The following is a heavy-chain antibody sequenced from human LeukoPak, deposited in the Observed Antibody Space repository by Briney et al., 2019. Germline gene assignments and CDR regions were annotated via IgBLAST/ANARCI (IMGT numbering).Heavy chain of an antibody. Sequence: PGGSLRLSCAASGFTFSSSSMNWVRQAPGKGLEWVSSISSSASYIYYADSVKGRFTISRDNAKNSLYLQIHSLRAEDTAVYFCARDPSSYYFDYWGQGTLVSVSS. CDR1: GFTFSSSS. D-gene: IGHD2-2*01. CDR3: ARDPSSYYFDY. V-gene: IGHV3-21*01. CDR2: ISSSASYI. J-gene: IGHJ4*02.